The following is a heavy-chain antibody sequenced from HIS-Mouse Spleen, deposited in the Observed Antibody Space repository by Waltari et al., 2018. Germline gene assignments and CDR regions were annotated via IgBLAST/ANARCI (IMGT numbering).Heavy chain of an antibody. D-gene: IGHD6-13*01. J-gene: IGHJ4*02. CDR3: ARIAAAGTFDY. CDR1: GCTFSRYS. CDR2: ISSSSSYI. V-gene: IGHV3-21*01. Sequence: EVQLVESGGGLVKPGGSVRLSSPASGCTFSRYSMNWVRQAPGKGLGWVSSISSSSSYIYYADSVKGRFTISRDNAKNSLYLQMNSLRAEDTAVYYCARIAAAGTFDYWGQGTLVTVSS.